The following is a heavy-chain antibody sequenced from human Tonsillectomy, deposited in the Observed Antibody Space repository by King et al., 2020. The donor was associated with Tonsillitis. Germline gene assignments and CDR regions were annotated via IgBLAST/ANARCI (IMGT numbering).Heavy chain of an antibody. D-gene: IGHD2-15*01. CDR3: ARLRVGYCSGVSCYGSFDP. Sequence: VQLVQSGAEVKKPGESLKISCKGSGYSFTSYWIGWVRQMPGKGLEWMGIIYPGDSDTRYSPSFQGQVTISADKSISTAYLQWSSLKASDTAMYYCARLRVGYCSGVSCYGSFDPWGQGTLVTVSS. J-gene: IGHJ5*02. CDR1: GYSFTSYW. V-gene: IGHV5-51*01. CDR2: IYPGDSDT.